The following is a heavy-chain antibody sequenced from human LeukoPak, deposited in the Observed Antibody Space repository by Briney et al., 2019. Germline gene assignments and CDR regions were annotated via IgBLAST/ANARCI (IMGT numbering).Heavy chain of an antibody. CDR3: ARAARGGLGYLSWFDP. CDR2: INHSGST. V-gene: IGHV4-34*01. J-gene: IGHJ5*02. CDR1: GGSFSGYY. D-gene: IGHD5/OR15-5a*01. Sequence: SETLSLTCAVYGGSFSGYYWSWIRQPPGKGLEWIGEINHSGSTNYNPSLKSRVTISVDTSKNQFSLKLSSVTAADTAVYYCARAARGGLGYLSWFDPWGQGTLVTVSS.